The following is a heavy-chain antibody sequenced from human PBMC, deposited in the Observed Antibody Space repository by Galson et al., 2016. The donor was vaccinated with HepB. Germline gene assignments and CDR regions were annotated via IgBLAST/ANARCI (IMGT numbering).Heavy chain of an antibody. D-gene: IGHD2-15*01. V-gene: IGHV3-48*04. CDR1: GFTFSSYS. CDR2: ISSSSRTI. Sequence: SLRLSCAASGFTFSSYSMNWVRQAPGKGLEWLSYISSSSRTIYYADSVKGRFTISRDNAKNSLYLQMNSLRAEDTAVYYCAIDDTYCSGDSCYDAQLFDYWGQGTLVTVSS. J-gene: IGHJ4*02. CDR3: AIDDTYCSGDSCYDAQLFDY.